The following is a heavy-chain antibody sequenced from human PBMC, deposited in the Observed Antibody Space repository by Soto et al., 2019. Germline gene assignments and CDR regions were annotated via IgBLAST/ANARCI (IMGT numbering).Heavy chain of an antibody. J-gene: IGHJ4*02. CDR2: ISYDGSNK. CDR3: AKDPGRYYSNPGAPDDY. CDR1: GFTFSSYG. V-gene: IGHV3-30*18. D-gene: IGHD3-10*01. Sequence: GGSLRLSCAASGFTFSSYGMHWVRQAPGKGLEWAAVISYDGSNKYYADSVKGRFTISRDNSKNTLYLQMNSLRAEDTAVYYCAKDPGRYYSNPGAPDDYWGQGTLVTVSS.